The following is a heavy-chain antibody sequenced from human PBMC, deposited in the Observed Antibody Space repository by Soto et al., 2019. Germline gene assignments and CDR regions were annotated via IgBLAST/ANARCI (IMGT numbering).Heavy chain of an antibody. CDR2: IYPGDSDT. Sequence: GESLKISCKGSGYSFTSYWIGWVRQMPGKGLEWMGIIYPGDSDTRYSPSFQGQVTISADKSISTAYLQWSSLKASDTAMYYCARHPPYDFWSGYYTEGDDYYYGMDVWGQGTTVTGSS. D-gene: IGHD3-3*01. CDR3: ARHPPYDFWSGYYTEGDDYYYGMDV. J-gene: IGHJ6*02. V-gene: IGHV5-51*01. CDR1: GYSFTSYW.